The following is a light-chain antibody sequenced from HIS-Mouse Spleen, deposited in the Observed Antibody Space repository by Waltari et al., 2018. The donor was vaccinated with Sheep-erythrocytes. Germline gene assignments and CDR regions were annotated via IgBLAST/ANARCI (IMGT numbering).Light chain of an antibody. CDR1: SSDVGGYNY. Sequence: QSALTQPPSASGSPGQSVTISCTGTSSDVGGYNYVSWYQQHPGKAPKPMIYEVSKRPSGVPDRFSGSKSGNPASLDVSGLQAEDEADYYCSSYAGSNNWVFGGGTKLTVL. CDR2: EVS. V-gene: IGLV2-8*01. J-gene: IGLJ3*02. CDR3: SSYAGSNNWV.